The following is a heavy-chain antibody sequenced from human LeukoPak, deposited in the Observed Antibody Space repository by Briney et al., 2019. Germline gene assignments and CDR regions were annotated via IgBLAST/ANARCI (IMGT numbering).Heavy chain of an antibody. V-gene: IGHV4-59*01. D-gene: IGHD2-2*02. CDR2: IYYSGST. CDR3: ARVTQGADCSSTSCYIPDYYYYYMDV. Sequence: SETLSLTCTVSGGSISSYYWSWIRQPPGKGLEWIGYIYYSGSTNYNPSLKSRVTISVDTSKNQFSLKLSPVTAADTAVYYCARVTQGADCSSTSCYIPDYYYYYMDVWGKGTTVTVSS. CDR1: GGSISSYY. J-gene: IGHJ6*03.